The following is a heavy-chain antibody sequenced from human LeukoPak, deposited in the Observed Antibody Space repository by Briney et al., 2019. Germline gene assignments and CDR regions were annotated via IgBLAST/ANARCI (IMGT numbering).Heavy chain of an antibody. D-gene: IGHD2-2*01. J-gene: IGHJ4*02. CDR1: GFTFSSYW. CDR2: IKQDGSEK. V-gene: IGHV3-7*01. CDR3: AREDCSSTSCSIDY. Sequence: GGSLRHSCAASGFTFSSYWMSWVRQAPGKGLEWVANIKQDGSEKYYVDSVKGRFTISRDNAKNSLYLQMNSLRAEDTAVYYCAREDCSSTSCSIDYWGQGTLVTVSS.